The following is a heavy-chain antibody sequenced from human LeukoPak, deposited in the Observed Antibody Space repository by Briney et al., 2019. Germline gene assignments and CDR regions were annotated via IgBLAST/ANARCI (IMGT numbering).Heavy chain of an antibody. CDR3: AKDGKDLWWPQRGDYFDY. J-gene: IGHJ4*02. D-gene: IGHD2-21*01. Sequence: SETLSLTCTVSGGSISSYYWSWIRQPAGKGLEWIGRIYTSGSTNYNPSLKSRVTMSVDTSKNQFSLKLSSVTAADTAVYYCAKDGKDLWWPQRGDYFDYWGQGTLVTVSS. V-gene: IGHV4-4*07. CDR2: IYTSGST. CDR1: GGSISSYY.